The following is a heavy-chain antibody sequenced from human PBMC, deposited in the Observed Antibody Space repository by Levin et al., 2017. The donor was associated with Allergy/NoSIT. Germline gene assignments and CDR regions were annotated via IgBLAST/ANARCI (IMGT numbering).Heavy chain of an antibody. CDR3: ARNDYGDYVQNFDY. CDR2: VNCNSGDT. Sequence: ASVKVSCEAAGYTFTDHYMHWVRQAPGQGLEWMGWVNCNSGDTHYAQKFQDRVTMTRDTSITTAYIEVSSLSFDDTALYFCARNDYGDYVQNFDYWGQGTLVTVSS. CDR1: GYTFTDHY. D-gene: IGHD4-17*01. J-gene: IGHJ4*02. V-gene: IGHV1-2*02.